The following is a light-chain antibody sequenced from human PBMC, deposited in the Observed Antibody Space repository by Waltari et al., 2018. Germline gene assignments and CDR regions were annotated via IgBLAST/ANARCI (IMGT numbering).Light chain of an antibody. V-gene: IGKV3-11*01. J-gene: IGKJ1*01. Sequence: EIAVTQSPATLPSSPGERATLTCRASQSVSSYLAWYQQKPGQAPRLLIYDASNRSTGIPARFSGSGSGTDFTLTISSLEPEDFAVYYCQQRSMFDQGTKVEIK. CDR2: DAS. CDR3: QQRSM. CDR1: QSVSSY.